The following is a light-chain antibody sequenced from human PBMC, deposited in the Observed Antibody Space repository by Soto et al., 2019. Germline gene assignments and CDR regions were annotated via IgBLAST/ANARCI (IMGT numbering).Light chain of an antibody. J-gene: IGLJ1*01. V-gene: IGLV2-23*02. CDR2: EVS. CDR3: CSYAATSTSYV. Sequence: QSALTQPASVSGAPGQSITISCTGTSSDVGSYNLVSWYQQHPGKAPKLLIYEVSNRPSGVSNRFSGSKSGNTASLTISGLQAEDEADYYCCSYAATSTSYVFGTGTKLTVL. CDR1: SSDVGSYNL.